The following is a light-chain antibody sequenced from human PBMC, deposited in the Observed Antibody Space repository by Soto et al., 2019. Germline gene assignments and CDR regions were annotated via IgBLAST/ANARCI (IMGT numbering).Light chain of an antibody. Sequence: DIQLTQSPSFLSASVGDRVTITCRASQGISSYLAWYQQKPGKAPKLLISTASTLQSGVPSRFSGSGSGTEFTLTISSLQPEDFATYYCQQSYSTPPTFGQGTRLEI. CDR1: QGISSY. V-gene: IGKV1-9*01. CDR2: TAS. J-gene: IGKJ5*01. CDR3: QQSYSTPPT.